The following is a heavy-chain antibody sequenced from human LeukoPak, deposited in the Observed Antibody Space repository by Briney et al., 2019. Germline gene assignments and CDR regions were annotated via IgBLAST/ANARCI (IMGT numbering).Heavy chain of an antibody. CDR3: ARGIDSYGSDY. D-gene: IGHD5-18*01. CDR2: IKQDGSEK. Sequence: GGSLRLSCAASGFTFSSYWVSWVRQAPGKGLEWVANIKQDGSEKYYVDSVKGRFTISRDNAKNSLYLQMNSLRAEDTAVYYCARGIDSYGSDYWGQGTLVTVSS. V-gene: IGHV3-7*01. CDR1: GFTFSSYW. J-gene: IGHJ4*02.